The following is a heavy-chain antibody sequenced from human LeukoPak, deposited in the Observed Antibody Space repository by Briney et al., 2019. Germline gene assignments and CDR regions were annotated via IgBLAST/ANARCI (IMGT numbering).Heavy chain of an antibody. Sequence: GGSLRLSCAASGFTFDVYAMHWVRQAPGKGLEWVSGISWNSGSIGYADSVKGRFTISRDSAKNSLYLQMNSLRAEDTAVYYCARDGGLHTNFDYWGQGTLVTVSS. CDR3: ARDGGLHTNFDY. J-gene: IGHJ4*02. D-gene: IGHD5-18*01. CDR1: GFTFDVYA. V-gene: IGHV3-9*01. CDR2: ISWNSGSI.